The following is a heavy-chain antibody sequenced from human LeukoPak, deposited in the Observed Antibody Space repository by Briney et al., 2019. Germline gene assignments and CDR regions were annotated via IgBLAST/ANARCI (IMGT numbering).Heavy chain of an antibody. Sequence: GGSLRLSCAASGFTFSSYSMNWVRQAPGKGLEWVSSISSSSSYTYYADSVKGRFTISRDNAKNSLYLQMNSLRAEDTAVYYCAREGASNVLRFLEWLPIADYYMDVWGKGTTVTVSS. CDR2: ISSSSSYT. D-gene: IGHD3-3*01. J-gene: IGHJ6*03. V-gene: IGHV3-21*01. CDR1: GFTFSSYS. CDR3: AREGASNVLRFLEWLPIADYYMDV.